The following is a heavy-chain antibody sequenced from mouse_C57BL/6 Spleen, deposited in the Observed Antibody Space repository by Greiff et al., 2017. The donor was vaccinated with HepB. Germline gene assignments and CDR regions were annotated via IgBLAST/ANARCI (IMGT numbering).Heavy chain of an antibody. CDR2: IGPGSGST. J-gene: IGHJ4*01. V-gene: IGHV1-77*01. CDR3: TRESTMVTTGGAMDY. CDR1: GYTFTDYY. D-gene: IGHD2-2*01. Sequence: QVQLQQSGAELVKPGASVKISCKASGYTFTDYYINWVKQRPGQGLEWIGKIGPGSGSTYYNEKFKGKATLTAGKSSSTAYMQLSSLTSEDSAVYFCTRESTMVTTGGAMDYWGQGTSVTVSS.